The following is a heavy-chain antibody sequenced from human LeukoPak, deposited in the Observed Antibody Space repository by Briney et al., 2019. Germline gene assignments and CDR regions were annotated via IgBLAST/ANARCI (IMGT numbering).Heavy chain of an antibody. CDR2: IGTIDNT. CDR3: ARVYLSGGRVAPLHFDL. J-gene: IGHJ2*01. D-gene: IGHD2-15*01. Sequence: GGSLRLSCAASGFTLSSYDLHGAREATGKGRECVSRIGTIDNTYYSDSVKGRFTISRENAKNSFYLQMDNLRAEDPAAYYCARVYLSGGRVAPLHFDLWGRGTLVTVSS. V-gene: IGHV3-13*01. CDR1: GFTLSSYD.